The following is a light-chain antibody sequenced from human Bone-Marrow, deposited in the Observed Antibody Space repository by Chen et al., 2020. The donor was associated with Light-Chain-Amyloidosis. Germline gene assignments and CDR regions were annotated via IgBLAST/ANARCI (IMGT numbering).Light chain of an antibody. J-gene: IGKJ5*01. CDR2: DAY. CDR1: QSVDRY. Sequence: EVVFTQSPATLSLSPGERATLSCRTSQSVDRYLAWYHQKVGQAPRLLIYDAYNRATGIPARFSGSGSGTDFTLTISNLEPEDFAVYYCQQRMIWPPITFGLGTRLEIK. V-gene: IGKV3-11*01. CDR3: QQRMIWPPIT.